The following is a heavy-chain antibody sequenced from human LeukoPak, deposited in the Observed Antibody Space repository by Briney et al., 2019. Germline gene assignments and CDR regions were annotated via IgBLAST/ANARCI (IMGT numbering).Heavy chain of an antibody. Sequence: KTGGSLRLSCAASGFISSRYTMSWVRQAPGKGLEWVSSISSSSSYIYYADSVKGRFTISRDNAKNSLYLQMNSLRADDTAVYYCAIIPNPDSDYFDAKSALNCGQGTLVTVAS. CDR3: AIIPNPDSDYFDAKSALN. J-gene: IGHJ4*02. CDR2: ISSSSSYI. V-gene: IGHV3-21*01. D-gene: IGHD4-11*01. CDR1: GFISSRYT.